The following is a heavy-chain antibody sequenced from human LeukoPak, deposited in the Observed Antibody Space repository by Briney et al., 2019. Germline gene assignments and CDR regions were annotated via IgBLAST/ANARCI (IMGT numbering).Heavy chain of an antibody. V-gene: IGHV3-30*14. Sequence: GGSLRLSCAASGFTFSSYAMHWVRQAPGKGLEWVAVISYDGSNKYYADSVKGRFTISRDNSKNTLYLQMNSLRAEDTAVYYCARDRPNYYDSSGMDYWGQGTLVTVSS. J-gene: IGHJ4*02. CDR2: ISYDGSNK. D-gene: IGHD3-22*01. CDR1: GFTFSSYA. CDR3: ARDRPNYYDSSGMDY.